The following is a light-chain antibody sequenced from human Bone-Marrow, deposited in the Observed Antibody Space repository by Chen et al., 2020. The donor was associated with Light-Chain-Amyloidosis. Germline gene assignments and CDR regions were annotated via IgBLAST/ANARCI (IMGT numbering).Light chain of an antibody. V-gene: IGLV2-14*03. J-gene: IGLJ2*01. CDR2: DVS. CDR1: SSDVGGYNH. Sequence: QSALTQPASVSGSPGQSITISCTGTSSDVGGYNHVSWYQQHPGKAPKLVIYDVSNRPSGVSNRFSGSTSGNTASLTISGLQAEDEADYYCSSYTSSRTLVFGGGTKLTVL. CDR3: SSYTSSRTLV.